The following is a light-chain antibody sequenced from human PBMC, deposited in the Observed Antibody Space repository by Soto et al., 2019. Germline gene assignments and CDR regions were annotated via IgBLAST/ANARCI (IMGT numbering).Light chain of an antibody. CDR2: DVS. CDR3: SSYTTSVTYV. V-gene: IGLV2-14*01. CDR1: SSDVGAYNS. Sequence: QSALTQPAFVSGSPGQSITISCTGTSSDVGAYNSVSWYQQHPGKAPKLIIYDVSTRPSGISDRFSGSKSGNTASLTISGLQPEDESDYYCSSYTTSVTYVFGTGTKLTVL. J-gene: IGLJ1*01.